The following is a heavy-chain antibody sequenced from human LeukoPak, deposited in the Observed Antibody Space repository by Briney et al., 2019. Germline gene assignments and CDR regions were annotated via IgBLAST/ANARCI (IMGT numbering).Heavy chain of an antibody. J-gene: IGHJ4*02. Sequence: SSETLSLTCAVYGGSFSGYYWSWIRQPPGKGLERIGEINHSGSTNYNPSLKSRVTISVDTSKNQFSLKLSSVTAADTAVYYCARGDGDYWGQGTLVTVSS. CDR1: GGSFSGYY. V-gene: IGHV4-34*01. CDR3: ARGDGDY. CDR2: INHSGST.